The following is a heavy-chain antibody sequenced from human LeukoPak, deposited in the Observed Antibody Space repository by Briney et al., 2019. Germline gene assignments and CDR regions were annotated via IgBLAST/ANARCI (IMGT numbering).Heavy chain of an antibody. J-gene: IGHJ4*02. CDR2: INPNSGGT. V-gene: IGHV1-2*02. Sequence: ASVKVSCKASGYTFTGYFMHWVRQAPGQGLEWMGWINPNSGGTSYLQNFQGRVTMTRDTSISTAYMDLSRLRSDNTAVYYCARGRPGDYFDYWGQGTLVTVSS. D-gene: IGHD6-25*01. CDR1: GYTFTGYF. CDR3: ARGRPGDYFDY.